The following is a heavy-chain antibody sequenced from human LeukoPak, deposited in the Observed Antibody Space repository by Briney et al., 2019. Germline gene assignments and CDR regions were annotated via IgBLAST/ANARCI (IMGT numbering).Heavy chain of an antibody. Sequence: SVKVSCKASGGTFSSYAISWVRQAPGQGLEWMGRIIPILGIANYAQKFQGRVTITADKSTSTAYMELSSLRFEDTAVYYCASSGSYPYYYGMDVWGQGTTVTVSS. CDR1: GGTFSSYA. CDR3: ASSGSYPYYYGMDV. J-gene: IGHJ6*02. D-gene: IGHD1-26*01. CDR2: IIPILGIA. V-gene: IGHV1-69*04.